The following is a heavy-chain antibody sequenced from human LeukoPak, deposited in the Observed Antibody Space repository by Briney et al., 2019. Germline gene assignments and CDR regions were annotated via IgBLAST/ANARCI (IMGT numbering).Heavy chain of an antibody. CDR1: GFTFSSHG. V-gene: IGHV3-23*01. CDR3: AKRRGGPHSQ. CDR2: ISPSGGIT. J-gene: IGHJ4*02. D-gene: IGHD2-15*01. Sequence: GGSLRLSCAASGFTFSSHGMNWVRQAPGKGLEWVSGISPSGGITYYTDSVKGRFTISRDNSKNTVSLQMNSLRGEDTAVYYCAKRRGGPHSQWGQGTLVTVSP.